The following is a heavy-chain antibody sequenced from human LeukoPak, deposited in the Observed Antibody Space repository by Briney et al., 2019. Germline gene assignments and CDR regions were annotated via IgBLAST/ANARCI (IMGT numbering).Heavy chain of an antibody. CDR1: GFTFSDYY. D-gene: IGHD3-10*01. V-gene: IGHV3-11*01. CDR2: ISSSGSTI. Sequence: GGSLRLSCAASGFTFSDYYMSWIRQAPGKGLEWVSYISSSGSTIYYADSVKGRFTISRDNAKNSLYLQMNSLRAEDTAVYYCARVNVAGLWFGAGTDYYYGMDVWGQGTTVTVSS. J-gene: IGHJ6*02. CDR3: ARVNVAGLWFGAGTDYYYGMDV.